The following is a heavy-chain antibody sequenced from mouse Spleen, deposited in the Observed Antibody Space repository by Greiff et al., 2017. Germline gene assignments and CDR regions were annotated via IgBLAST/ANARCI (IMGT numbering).Heavy chain of an antibody. CDR3: ARGTFITTVVEYFDV. CDR2: ISYDGSN. V-gene: IGHV3-6*01. D-gene: IGHD1-1*01. CDR1: GYSITSGYY. J-gene: IGHJ1*01. Sequence: EVKLMESGPGLVKPSQSLSLTCSVTGYSITSGYYWNWIRQFPGNKLEWMGYISYDGSNNYNPSLKNRISITRDTSKNQFFLKLNSVTTEDTATYYCARGTFITTVVEYFDVWGAGTTVTVSS.